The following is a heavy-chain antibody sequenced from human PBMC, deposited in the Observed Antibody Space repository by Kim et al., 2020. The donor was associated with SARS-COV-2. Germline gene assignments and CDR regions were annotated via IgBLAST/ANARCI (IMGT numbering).Heavy chain of an antibody. CDR3: ARDVIVVAGTESSYY. Sequence: GGSLRLSCAASGFTFSSYGMHWVRQAPGKGLEWVAVIWYDGSNKYYADSVKGRFTISRDNSKNTLYLQMNSLRAEDTAVYYCARDVIVVAGTESSYYWGQGTLVTVSS. CDR1: GFTFSSYG. D-gene: IGHD6-19*01. CDR2: IWYDGSNK. J-gene: IGHJ4*02. V-gene: IGHV3-33*01.